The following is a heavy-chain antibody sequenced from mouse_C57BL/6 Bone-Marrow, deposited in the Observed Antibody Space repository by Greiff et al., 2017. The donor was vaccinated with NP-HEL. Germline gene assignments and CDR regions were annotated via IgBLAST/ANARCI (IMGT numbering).Heavy chain of an antibody. J-gene: IGHJ3*01. Sequence: EVQGVESGGGLVKPGGSLKLSCAASGFTFSSYAMSWVRQTPEKRLEWVATISDGGSYTYYPDNVKGRFTISRDNAKNNLYLQMSHLKSEDTAMYYCARDRRDWFAYWGQGTLVTVSA. CDR2: ISDGGSYT. CDR3: ARDRRDWFAY. CDR1: GFTFSSYA. V-gene: IGHV5-4*01.